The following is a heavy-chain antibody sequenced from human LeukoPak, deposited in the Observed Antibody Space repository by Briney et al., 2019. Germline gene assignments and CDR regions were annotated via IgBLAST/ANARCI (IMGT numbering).Heavy chain of an antibody. CDR1: GFTFSSYA. V-gene: IGHV3-23*01. Sequence: TGGSLRLSCAASGFTFSSYAMSWVRQAPGKGLEWVSAISGSGGSTYYADSVKGRFTISRDNSKNTLYLQMISLRVDDTAVYYCAKDQAYYYDSSAYYVWGQGTLVTVSS. CDR3: AKDQAYYYDSSAYYV. D-gene: IGHD3-22*01. CDR2: ISGSGGST. J-gene: IGHJ4*02.